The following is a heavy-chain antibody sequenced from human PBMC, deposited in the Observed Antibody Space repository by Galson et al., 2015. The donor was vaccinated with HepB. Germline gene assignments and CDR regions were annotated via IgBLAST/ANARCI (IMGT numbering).Heavy chain of an antibody. CDR2: ISYDGSNK. D-gene: IGHD2-21*01. CDR3: TGDSPFDY. V-gene: IGHV3-30-3*01. Sequence: SLRLSCAASGFTFSSYAMHWVRQAPGKGLGWVAVISYDGSNKYYADSAKGRFTISRDNSKNTLYLQMNSLRAEDTAVYYCTGDSPFDYWGQGTLVTVSS. CDR1: GFTFSSYA. J-gene: IGHJ4*02.